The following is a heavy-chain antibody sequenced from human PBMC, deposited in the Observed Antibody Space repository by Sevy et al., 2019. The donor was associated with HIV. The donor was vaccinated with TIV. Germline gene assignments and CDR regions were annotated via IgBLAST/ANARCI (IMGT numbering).Heavy chain of an antibody. D-gene: IGHD3-22*01. CDR1: GYTFTGYY. CDR3: ARSGYYDRSGVNPLFDY. V-gene: IGHV1-2*06. CDR2: INPNSGGT. Sequence: ASVKVSCKASGYTFTGYYMHWVRQAPGQGLEWMGRINPNSGGTNYAQKFQGRVTMTRDTSISTAYMELSRLRSDDTAVYYCARSGYYDRSGVNPLFDYWGQGTLVTVSS. J-gene: IGHJ4*02.